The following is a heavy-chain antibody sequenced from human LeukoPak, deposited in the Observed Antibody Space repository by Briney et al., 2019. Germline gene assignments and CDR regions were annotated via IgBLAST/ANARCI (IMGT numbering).Heavy chain of an antibody. J-gene: IGHJ4*02. CDR3: ARQRRQLDY. CDR2: IYYSGST. Sequence: SETLSLTCTVSGGSISSYYWSWIRQPPGKGLEWIGYIYYSGSTNYIPSLKSRVTISVDTSKNQFSLKLSSVTAADTAVYYCARQRRQLDYWGQGTLVTVSS. V-gene: IGHV4-59*08. CDR1: GGSISSYY. D-gene: IGHD5-18*01.